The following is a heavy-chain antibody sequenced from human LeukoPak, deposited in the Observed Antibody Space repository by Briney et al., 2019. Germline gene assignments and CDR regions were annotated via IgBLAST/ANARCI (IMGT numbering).Heavy chain of an antibody. V-gene: IGHV1-8*01. CDR2: MNPNSGNT. CDR1: GYTFTSYD. D-gene: IGHD3-3*01. J-gene: IGHJ4*02. Sequence: GASVKVSCKASGYTFTSYDINWVRQATGQGLEWMGWMNPNSGNTGYAQKFQGGVTMTRNTSISTAYMELSSLRSEDTAVYYCARGNDFWSGYPLDYWGQGTLVTVSS. CDR3: ARGNDFWSGYPLDY.